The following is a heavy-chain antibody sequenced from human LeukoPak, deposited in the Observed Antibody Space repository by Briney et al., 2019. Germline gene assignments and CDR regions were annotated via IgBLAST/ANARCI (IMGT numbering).Heavy chain of an antibody. CDR2: INPSGGST. V-gene: IGHV1-46*01. J-gene: IGHJ4*02. Sequence: ASVKVSCKASGYTFTSYYMHWVRQAPGQGLEWMGIINPSGGSTSYAQKFQGRVTMTRDMSTSTVYMELSSLRSEDTAVYYCARVYAYYGSGRYFDYWGQGTLVTVSS. CDR1: GYTFTSYY. CDR3: ARVYAYYGSGRYFDY. D-gene: IGHD3-10*01.